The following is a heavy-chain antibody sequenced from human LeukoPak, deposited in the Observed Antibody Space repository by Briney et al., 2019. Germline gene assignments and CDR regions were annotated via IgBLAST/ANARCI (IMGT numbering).Heavy chain of an antibody. CDR2: INPNSGGT. Sequence: ASVKVSCKASGYTFTGYYMHWVRQAPGQGLEWMGRINPNSGGTNYAQKFQGRVTMTRDTSISTAYMELSRLRSDDTAVYYCAFVVDTAMVISDYWGQGTLVTVSS. J-gene: IGHJ4*02. CDR3: AFVVDTAMVISDY. V-gene: IGHV1-2*06. CDR1: GYTFTGYY. D-gene: IGHD5-18*01.